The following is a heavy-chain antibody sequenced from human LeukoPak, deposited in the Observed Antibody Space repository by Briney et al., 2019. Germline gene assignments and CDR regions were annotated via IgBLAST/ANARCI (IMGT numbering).Heavy chain of an antibody. J-gene: IGHJ6*02. Sequence: PGGSLRLSCAASGFTFSSYSMNWVRQAPGKGLEWVSSISSSSSYIYYADSVKSRFTISRDNAKNSQYLQMNSLRAEDTAVYYCARADIVVVPAATYYYYGMDVWGQGTTVTVSS. CDR3: ARADIVVVPAATYYYYGMDV. CDR1: GFTFSSYS. V-gene: IGHV3-21*01. CDR2: ISSSSSYI. D-gene: IGHD2-2*01.